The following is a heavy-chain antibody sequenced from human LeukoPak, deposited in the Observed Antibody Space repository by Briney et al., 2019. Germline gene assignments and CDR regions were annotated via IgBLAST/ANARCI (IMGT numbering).Heavy chain of an antibody. CDR1: GFAFSSYA. Sequence: GGSLRLSCAASGFAFSSYAMSWVRQAPGKGLEWVSVIYSGGSTYYTDSVKGRFTISRDNSKNTLYLQMNSLRAEDTAVYYCARDPVYSSGRAANYWGQGTLVTVSS. D-gene: IGHD6-19*01. CDR2: IYSGGST. J-gene: IGHJ4*02. CDR3: ARDPVYSSGRAANY. V-gene: IGHV3-66*01.